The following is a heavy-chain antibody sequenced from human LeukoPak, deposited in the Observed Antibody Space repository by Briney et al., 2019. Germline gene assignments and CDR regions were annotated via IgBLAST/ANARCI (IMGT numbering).Heavy chain of an antibody. CDR2: ISSSGSTI. V-gene: IGHV3-48*03. CDR1: GLTFSSYA. CDR3: ARVKLDSSGYWYYYYYMDV. D-gene: IGHD3-22*01. J-gene: IGHJ6*03. Sequence: GGSLRLSCAASGLTFSSYAMSWVRQAPGKGLEWVSYISSSGSTIYYADSVKGRFTISRDNAKNSLYLQMNSLRAEDTAVYYCARVKLDSSGYWYYYYYMDVWGKGTTVTVSS.